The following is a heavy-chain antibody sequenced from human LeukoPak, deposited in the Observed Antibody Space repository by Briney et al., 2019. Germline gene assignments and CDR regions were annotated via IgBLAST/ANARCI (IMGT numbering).Heavy chain of an antibody. Sequence: PSETLSLTCTVSGGSISGYYWSWIRQPPGKGLEWIGYTYYSGSTNYNPSLKSRVTILVDTSKNQFSLKVSSVTAADTAVYYCARGQYSGSCFDNWGQGSLVTVSS. D-gene: IGHD1-26*01. CDR3: ARGQYSGSCFDN. CDR1: GGSISGYY. J-gene: IGHJ4*02. V-gene: IGHV4-59*01. CDR2: TYYSGST.